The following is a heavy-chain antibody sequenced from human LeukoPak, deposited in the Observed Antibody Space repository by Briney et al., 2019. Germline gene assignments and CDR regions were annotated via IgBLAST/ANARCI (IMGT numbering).Heavy chain of an antibody. D-gene: IGHD5-24*01. J-gene: IGHJ6*02. Sequence: SETLSLTCAVYGGSFSGYYWSWIRQPPGKGLEWIGEINHSGSTNYNPSLKSRVTISVDTSKNQFSLKLSSVTAADTAVYYCARNGYSRYYYYGMDVWGQGTTVTVSS. V-gene: IGHV4-34*01. CDR2: INHSGST. CDR1: GGSFSGYY. CDR3: ARNGYSRYYYYGMDV.